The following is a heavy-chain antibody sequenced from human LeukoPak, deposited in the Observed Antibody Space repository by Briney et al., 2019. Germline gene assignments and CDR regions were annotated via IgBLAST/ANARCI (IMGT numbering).Heavy chain of an antibody. D-gene: IGHD4-23*01. V-gene: IGHV4-34*01. CDR1: GGSFRANY. CDR2: INHSGST. CDR3: ARGRSGYGGNSGVANFDC. J-gene: IGHJ4*02. Sequence: SETLSLTCAVYGGSFRANYWSWIRQPPGKGLEWIGEINHSGSTTYNLSLESRITMSVDASKNQFSLEVRSMTAADTAFYYCARGRSGYGGNSGVANFDCWGQGTLVTVSS.